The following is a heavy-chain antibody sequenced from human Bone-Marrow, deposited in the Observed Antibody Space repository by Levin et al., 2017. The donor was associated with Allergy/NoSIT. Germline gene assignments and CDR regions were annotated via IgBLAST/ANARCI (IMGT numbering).Heavy chain of an antibody. D-gene: IGHD4-17*01. CDR3: ARAYATVTATKTLFYFDS. Sequence: KVSCKGSGYSFTDYYIAWVRQMPGKGLEWMGIIYPGDSNTRFSPSFQGQVSISADNSIRTAFLHWSRLQASDTAIYYCARAYATVTATKTLFYFDSWGQGTLVTVSS. CDR1: GYSFTDYY. V-gene: IGHV5-51*01. CDR2: IYPGDSNT. J-gene: IGHJ4*02.